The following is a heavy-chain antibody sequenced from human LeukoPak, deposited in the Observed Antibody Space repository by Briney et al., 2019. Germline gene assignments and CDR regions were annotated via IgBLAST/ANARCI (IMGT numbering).Heavy chain of an antibody. CDR3: ARAGNNWNDPGIDY. D-gene: IGHD1-20*01. V-gene: IGHV1-2*04. J-gene: IGHJ4*02. Sequence: GASVKVSCKASGYTFTGYYMHWVRQAPGQGLEWMGWINPNSGGTNYAQKFQGWVTMTRDTSISTAYMELSRLRSDDTAVYYCARAGNNWNDPGIDYWGQGTLVTVSS. CDR1: GYTFTGYY. CDR2: INPNSGGT.